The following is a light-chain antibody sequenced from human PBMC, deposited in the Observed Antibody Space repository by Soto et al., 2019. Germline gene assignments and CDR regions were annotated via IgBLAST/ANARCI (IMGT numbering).Light chain of an antibody. J-gene: IGKJ1*01. CDR3: QQYATPPGT. CDR1: QSISSTH. Sequence: EIVLTLSPDALCLSPEERSTLSCRASQSISSTHLVWYQQKPGQAPSLLIFGASSRATGIPDRFSGSGSGTDFTLTISGLEPEDFAVYYCQQYATPPGTFGQASRGGYQ. V-gene: IGKV3-20*01. CDR2: GAS.